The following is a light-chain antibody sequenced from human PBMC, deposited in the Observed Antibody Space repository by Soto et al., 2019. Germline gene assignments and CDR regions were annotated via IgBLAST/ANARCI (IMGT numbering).Light chain of an antibody. CDR2: DAS. CDR3: QQYGSSPRT. V-gene: IGKV3-20*01. Sequence: EIVLIQSPATLSLSPGERATLSCRASQSVSSSLAWYQQNPGQAPRLLIFDASNRATGIPVRFSGSGSGTDFTLTISSLEPEDFAVYYCQQYGSSPRTFGQGTKLEIK. CDR1: QSVSSS. J-gene: IGKJ1*01.